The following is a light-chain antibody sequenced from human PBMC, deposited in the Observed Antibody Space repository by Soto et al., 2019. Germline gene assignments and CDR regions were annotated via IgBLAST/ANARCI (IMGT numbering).Light chain of an antibody. CDR1: SSNIGAGYD. Sequence: QSVLTQPPSVSGAPVQRVTISCTGSSSNIGAGYDVHWYQQLPGTAPKLLIYGNGNRPSGVPDRFSGSKSGTSASLAITGLQAEDEADYYCQSYDSSLSGWVFGGGTKLTVL. V-gene: IGLV1-40*01. CDR2: GNG. J-gene: IGLJ3*02. CDR3: QSYDSSLSGWV.